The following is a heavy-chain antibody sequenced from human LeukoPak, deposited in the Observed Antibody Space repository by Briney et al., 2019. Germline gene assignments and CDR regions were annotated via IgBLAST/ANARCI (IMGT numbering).Heavy chain of an antibody. V-gene: IGHV3-21*01. J-gene: IGHJ6*02. D-gene: IGHD6-6*01. CDR2: ISSSSSYI. Sequence: GGSLRLSCASSGFTFSSYRMNWVRQAPGKGLELVSSISSSSSYIYYADSVKGRFTISRDNAKNSLYLQMNSLRAEDTAVFYCAKDRSSSNYYYGMDVWGQGTTVTVSS. CDR3: AKDRSSSNYYYGMDV. CDR1: GFTFSSYR.